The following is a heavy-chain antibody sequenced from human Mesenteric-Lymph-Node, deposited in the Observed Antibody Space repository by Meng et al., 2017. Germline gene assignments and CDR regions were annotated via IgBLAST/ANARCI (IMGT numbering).Heavy chain of an antibody. CDR1: GFTLSNYW. CDR2: IKQDGSEK. Sequence: GESLKISCAASGFTLSNYWMHWVRQAPGKGLEWVANIKQDGSEKYYVDSVKGRFTISRDNAKNSLYLQINSLRAEDTAVYYCAKIQLWSTHAFDIWGQGTMVTVSS. D-gene: IGHD5-18*01. J-gene: IGHJ3*02. CDR3: AKIQLWSTHAFDI. V-gene: IGHV3-7*01.